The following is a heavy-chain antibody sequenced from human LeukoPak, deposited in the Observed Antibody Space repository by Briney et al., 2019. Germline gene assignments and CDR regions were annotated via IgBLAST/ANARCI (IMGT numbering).Heavy chain of an antibody. Sequence: GGSLRLSCAASGFTFSSYEMNWVRQAPGKGLEWVSYISSSSSYIYYADSVKGRFTISRDNAKNSLYLQMNSLRAEDTAVYYCARDRSYYYDSSGYTPAGYRGQGTLVTVSS. J-gene: IGHJ4*02. CDR1: GFTFSSYE. CDR2: ISSSSSYI. CDR3: ARDRSYYYDSSGYTPAGY. D-gene: IGHD3-22*01. V-gene: IGHV3-21*05.